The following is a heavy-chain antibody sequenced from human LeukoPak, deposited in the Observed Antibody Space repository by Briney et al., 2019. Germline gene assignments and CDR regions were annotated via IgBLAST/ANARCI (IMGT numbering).Heavy chain of an antibody. Sequence: SETLSLTCTVSGGSISSYYWSWIRQPPGKGLEWIGYIYYSGSTNYNPSLKSRVTISVDTSKNQFSLKLSSETAADTAVYYCARVVYGSGSWVDYWGQGALVTVSS. J-gene: IGHJ4*02. D-gene: IGHD3-10*01. CDR2: IYYSGST. CDR3: ARVVYGSGSWVDY. V-gene: IGHV4-59*01. CDR1: GGSISSYY.